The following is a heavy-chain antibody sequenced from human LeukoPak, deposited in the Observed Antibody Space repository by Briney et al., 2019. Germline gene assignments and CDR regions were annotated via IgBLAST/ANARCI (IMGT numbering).Heavy chain of an antibody. D-gene: IGHD3-10*01. Sequence: SETLSLTCTVSGGSISSYYWSWIRQPPGKGLEWIGYIYYSGSTNYNPSLKSRVTISVDTSKNQFSLKLSSVTAADTAVYYCARDRFAGSYYYGSGSPNWFDPWGQGTLVTVSS. J-gene: IGHJ5*02. CDR3: ARDRFAGSYYYGSGSPNWFDP. CDR2: IYYSGST. V-gene: IGHV4-59*01. CDR1: GGSISSYY.